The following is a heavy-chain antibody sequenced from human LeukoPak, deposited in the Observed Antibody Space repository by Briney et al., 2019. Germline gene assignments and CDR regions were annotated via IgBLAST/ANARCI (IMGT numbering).Heavy chain of an antibody. Sequence: SETLSLTCTVSGGSISSYYWSWIRQPPGKGLEWVGYIYYSGSTNYNPSLKSRVTISVDTSKNQFSLKLSSVTAADTAVYYCARELRYHFGGDAFDIWGQGTMVTVSS. V-gene: IGHV4-59*01. CDR2: IYYSGST. J-gene: IGHJ3*02. CDR3: ARELRYHFGGDAFDI. D-gene: IGHD3-9*01. CDR1: GGSISSYY.